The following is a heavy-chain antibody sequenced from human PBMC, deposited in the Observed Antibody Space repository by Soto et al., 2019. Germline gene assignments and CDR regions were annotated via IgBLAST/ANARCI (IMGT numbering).Heavy chain of an antibody. CDR2: IIPILGIA. D-gene: IGHD5-12*01. V-gene: IGHV1-69*02. CDR1: GGTFSSYT. CDR3: PRAYSGFDFLGY. J-gene: IGHJ4*02. Sequence: QVPLVQSGAEVKKPGSSVKGSCKASGGTFSSYTISWVRQAPGQGLEWMGRIIPILGIATYAQKFQGRVTITADKSTSTAYMDLSSLRSEDTAVYYCPRAYSGFDFLGYWGQGTLVTVSS.